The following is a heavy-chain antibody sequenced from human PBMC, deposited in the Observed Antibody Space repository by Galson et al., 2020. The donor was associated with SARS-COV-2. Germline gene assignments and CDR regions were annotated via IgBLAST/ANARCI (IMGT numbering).Heavy chain of an antibody. V-gene: IGHV4-39*07. Sequence: SETLSLTCTVSGGSISSSSYYWGWIRQPPGKGLEWIGSIYYSGSTYYNPSLKSRVTISVDTSKNQFSLKLSSVTAADTAVYYCARHKMPEYGSGSYAYYYYGMDVWGQGTPVTVSS. CDR3: ARHKMPEYGSGSYAYYYYGMDV. CDR1: GGSISSSSYY. D-gene: IGHD3-10*01. CDR2: IYYSGST. J-gene: IGHJ6*02.